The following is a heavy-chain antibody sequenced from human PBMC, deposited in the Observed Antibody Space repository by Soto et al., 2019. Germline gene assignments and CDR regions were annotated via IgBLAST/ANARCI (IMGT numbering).Heavy chain of an antibody. CDR3: ARDRRTNYDYYGMDV. CDR2: INPIVEIA. CDR1: GDTFRRYS. J-gene: IGHJ6*02. V-gene: IGHV1-69*08. Sequence: QVQLVQSGAEVKKPGSSVKVSCKASGDTFRRYSITWVRQAPGQGVEWMGRINPIVEIARYAQKFQGRVTITVDKATNTAHMELTSLRSEDTAVYYCARDRRTNYDYYGMDVWGQGTTVTVSS.